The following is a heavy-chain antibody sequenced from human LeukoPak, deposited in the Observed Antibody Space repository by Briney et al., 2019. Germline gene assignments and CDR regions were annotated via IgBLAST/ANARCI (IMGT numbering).Heavy chain of an antibody. CDR3: AVRGSSSWYLDCFDY. V-gene: IGHV4-59*01. J-gene: IGHJ4*02. D-gene: IGHD6-13*01. CDR2: IYYSGST. Sequence: SETLSLTCTVSGGSISSYYWSWVRQPPGKGLEWIGYIYYSGSTNYNPSLTSRGTISVDTCKKQCSLTLSSVNAADTAVSYSAVRGSSSWYLDCFDYWGQGTLVTVSS. CDR1: GGSISSYY.